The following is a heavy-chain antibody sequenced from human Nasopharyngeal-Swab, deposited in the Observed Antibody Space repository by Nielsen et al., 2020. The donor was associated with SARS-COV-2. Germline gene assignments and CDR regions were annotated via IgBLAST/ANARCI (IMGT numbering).Heavy chain of an antibody. CDR2: ISAYNGNT. D-gene: IGHD4-23*01. Sequence: ASVKVSCKASGYTFTSYGISWVRQAPGQGLEWMGWISAYNGNTNYAQKLQGRVTMTTDTSTSTAYMELRSLRSDDTAVYYCARVVTRPYYYGMDVWGQETTVTVSS. J-gene: IGHJ6*02. V-gene: IGHV1-18*01. CDR3: ARVVTRPYYYGMDV. CDR1: GYTFTSYG.